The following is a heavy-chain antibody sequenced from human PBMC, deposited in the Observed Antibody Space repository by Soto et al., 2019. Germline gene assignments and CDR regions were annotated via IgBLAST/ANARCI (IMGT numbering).Heavy chain of an antibody. V-gene: IGHV4-34*01. CDR2: INHSGST. CDR3: AKDGSSGTFDY. D-gene: IGHD1-26*01. Sequence: QVQLQQWGAGLLKPSETLSLTCAVYGGSFSGYYWSWIRQPPGKGLEWIGEINHSGSTNYNPSLKSRVTISVDTSKNQFSLKLSSVTAADTAVYYCAKDGSSGTFDYWGQGTLVTVSS. CDR1: GGSFSGYY. J-gene: IGHJ4*02.